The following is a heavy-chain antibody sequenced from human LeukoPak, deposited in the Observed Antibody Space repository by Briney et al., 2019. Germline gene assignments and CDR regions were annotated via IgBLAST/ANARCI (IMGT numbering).Heavy chain of an antibody. V-gene: IGHV1-69*13. CDR1: GGTFSSYA. Sequence: SVKVSCKASGGTFSSYAISWVRQAPGQGLEWMGGIIPILGTANYAQKFQGRVTITADESTSTAYMELSSLRSEDTAVYYCARDYDSSGHFDYWGQGTLVTVSS. CDR2: IIPILGTA. J-gene: IGHJ4*02. CDR3: ARDYDSSGHFDY. D-gene: IGHD3-22*01.